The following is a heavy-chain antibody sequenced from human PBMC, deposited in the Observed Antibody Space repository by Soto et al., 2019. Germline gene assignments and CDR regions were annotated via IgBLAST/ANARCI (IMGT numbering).Heavy chain of an antibody. D-gene: IGHD6-13*01. CDR2: ISYDGSNK. Sequence: GGSLRLSCAASGFTFSSYAMHWVRQAPGKGLEWVAVISYDGSNKYYADSVKGRFTISRDNSKNTLYLQMNSLRAEDTAVYYCARSSDSSSWSDFDYWGQGTLVTVSS. V-gene: IGHV3-30-3*01. CDR3: ARSSDSSSWSDFDY. CDR1: GFTFSSYA. J-gene: IGHJ4*02.